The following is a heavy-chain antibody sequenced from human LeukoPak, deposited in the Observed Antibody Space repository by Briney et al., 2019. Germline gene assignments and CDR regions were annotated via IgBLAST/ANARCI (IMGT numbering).Heavy chain of an antibody. CDR3: ARESVDTAMVTY. CDR1: GYTFTSYG. J-gene: IGHJ4*02. Sequence: GASVKVSCKASGYTFTSYGISWVRQAPGQGLEWMGWISAYNGNTNYAQKFQGRVTITADESTSTAYMELSSLRSEDTAVYYCARESVDTAMVTYWGQGTLVTVSS. CDR2: ISAYNGNT. D-gene: IGHD5-18*01. V-gene: IGHV1-18*01.